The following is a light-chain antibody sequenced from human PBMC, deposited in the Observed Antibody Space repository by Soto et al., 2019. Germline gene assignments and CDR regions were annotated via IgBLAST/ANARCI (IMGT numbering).Light chain of an antibody. J-gene: IGKJ2*01. Sequence: DLQMTQSPSTLSASVGDRVTITCRASQIIGSSLAWYQQTPGRAPKLLIYDASTLHTGVPSRFSGSESGTEFTLTISSLQPDDSATYYCQQYYSYSYTFGQGTKVDLK. CDR3: QQYYSYSYT. CDR1: QIIGSS. V-gene: IGKV1-5*01. CDR2: DAS.